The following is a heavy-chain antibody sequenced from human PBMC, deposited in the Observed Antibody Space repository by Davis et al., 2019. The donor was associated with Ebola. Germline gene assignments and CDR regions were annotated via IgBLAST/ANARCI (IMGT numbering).Heavy chain of an antibody. CDR1: GYTFTSYG. J-gene: IGHJ2*01. D-gene: IGHD2-15*01. CDR2: ISAYNGNT. V-gene: IGHV1-18*01. Sequence: AASVKVSCKASGYTFTSYGISWVRQAPGQGLEWMGWISAYNGNTNYAQKLQGRVTMTTDTSTSTAYMELRSLRSEDTAVYYCARGEVVVAAIGYWYFDLWGRGTLVTVSS. CDR3: ARGEVVVAAIGYWYFDL.